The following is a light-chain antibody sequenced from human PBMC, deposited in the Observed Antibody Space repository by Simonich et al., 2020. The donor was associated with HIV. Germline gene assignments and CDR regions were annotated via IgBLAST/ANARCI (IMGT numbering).Light chain of an antibody. J-gene: IGKJ1*01. CDR2: WAS. CDR3: QQYYSTPPT. CDR1: RSVLYRSNNKNY. V-gene: IGKV4-1*01. Sequence: DIVMTQSPDSLAVSLGERATVNCRSSRSVLYRSNNKNYLAWYQPKPGQPPKLLIYWASTRESGVPDRFRASGSGTDFTLTISSLQAEDVAIYYCQQYYSTPPTFGQGTKVEIK.